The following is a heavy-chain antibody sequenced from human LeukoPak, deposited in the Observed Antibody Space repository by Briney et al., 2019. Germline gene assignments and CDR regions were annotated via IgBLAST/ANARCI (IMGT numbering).Heavy chain of an antibody. CDR1: GGSISSYY. Sequence: SETLSLTCTVSGGSISSYYWSWIRQPPGKGLEWIGYIYYSGSTNYNPSLKSRVTISVDTSKNQFSLKLSSVTAADTAVYYCARAGSGSYYWGYYYYMDVWGKGTTVTVSS. D-gene: IGHD3-10*01. CDR3: ARAGSGSYYWGYYYYMDV. CDR2: IYYSGST. J-gene: IGHJ6*03. V-gene: IGHV4-59*01.